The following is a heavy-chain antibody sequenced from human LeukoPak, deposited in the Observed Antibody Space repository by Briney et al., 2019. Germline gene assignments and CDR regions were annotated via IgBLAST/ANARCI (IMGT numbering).Heavy chain of an antibody. CDR2: IIPIFGTA. J-gene: IGHJ4*02. D-gene: IGHD3-22*01. V-gene: IGHV1-69*05. CDR1: GGTFSSYA. Sequence: GASVKVSCKASGGTFSSYAISWVRQAPGQGLGWMGGIIPIFGTANYAQKFQGRVTITTDESTSTAYMELSSLRSEDTAVYYCASSSWLLPYYWGQGTLVTVSS. CDR3: ASSSWLLPYY.